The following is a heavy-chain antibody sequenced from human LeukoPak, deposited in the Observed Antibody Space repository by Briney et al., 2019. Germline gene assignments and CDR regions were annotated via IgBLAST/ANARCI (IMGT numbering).Heavy chain of an antibody. V-gene: IGHV3-30*04. CDR3: ARDKGLYYDSSGYVSTLDF. CDR2: ISYDGSNK. Sequence: GGSLRLSCAASGFTFSNYVIHWVRQAPGKGLEWVAVISYDGSNKFYAGSVKGRFTISRDNPKKTLYLQMNSLRVEDTGIYYCARDKGLYYDSSGYVSTLDFWGQGTRVTVSS. D-gene: IGHD3-22*01. CDR1: GFTFSNYV. J-gene: IGHJ4*02.